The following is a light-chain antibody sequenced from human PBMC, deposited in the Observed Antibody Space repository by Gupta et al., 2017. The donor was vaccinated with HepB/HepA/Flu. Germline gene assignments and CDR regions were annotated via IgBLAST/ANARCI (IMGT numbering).Light chain of an antibody. Sequence: QTVVTQEPSLPVSPGRTVTLTCASSTGAVTSRYYPNWFQQKPGQAPRVLIYSTSNKHSWTPARFSGSLLGGKAALTLSGVQPEDEADYYCLLYFGGTQSWVFGGGTKLTVL. CDR1: TGAVTSRYY. CDR3: LLYFGGTQSWV. V-gene: IGLV7-43*01. J-gene: IGLJ3*02. CDR2: STS.